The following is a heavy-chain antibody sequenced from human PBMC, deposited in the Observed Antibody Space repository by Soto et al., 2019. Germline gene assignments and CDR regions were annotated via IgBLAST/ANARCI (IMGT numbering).Heavy chain of an antibody. CDR3: AKHDYSNNGGDYYYYYYMDV. D-gene: IGHD4-4*01. Sequence: GGSLRLSCAASGFTFSSYSMSWVRQAPGKGLEWDSAISGSGGSTYYADSVKGRFTISRDNSKNTLYLQMNSLRAENTAVYYFAKHDYSNNGGDYYYYYYMDVWGKGTTVTVSS. J-gene: IGHJ6*03. CDR1: GFTFSSYS. CDR2: ISGSGGST. V-gene: IGHV3-23*01.